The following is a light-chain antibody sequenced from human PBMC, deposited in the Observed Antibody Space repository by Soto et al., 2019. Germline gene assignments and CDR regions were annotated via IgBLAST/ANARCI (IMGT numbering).Light chain of an antibody. CDR1: QSASSY. Sequence: EIVLPQSPATLSLSPGERATLSCRASQSASSYLAWYQQKPGQAPRLLIYDASNRATGIPARFSGSGSGTDFTLTISSLEPEDFAVYYCQQRSNWPPITFGQGTRLEIK. CDR3: QQRSNWPPIT. V-gene: IGKV3-11*01. CDR2: DAS. J-gene: IGKJ5*01.